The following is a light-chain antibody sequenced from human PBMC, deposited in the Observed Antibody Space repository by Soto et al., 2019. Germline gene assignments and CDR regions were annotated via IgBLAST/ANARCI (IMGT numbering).Light chain of an antibody. J-gene: IGKJ4*01. CDR1: QSIKNW. CDR2: DAS. Sequence: DVQMTKSPSTLSASVGDRVTITCRASQSIKNWLAWYQQKPGTAPKFLIYDASTLESGVPSRFSGSGSGTEFTLTISSLQADDFATYFCQQYDGYPLTFGGGSKVDI. CDR3: QQYDGYPLT. V-gene: IGKV1-5*01.